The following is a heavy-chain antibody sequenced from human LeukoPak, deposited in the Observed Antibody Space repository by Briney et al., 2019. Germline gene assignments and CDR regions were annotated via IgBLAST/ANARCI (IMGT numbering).Heavy chain of an antibody. V-gene: IGHV4-59*01. D-gene: IGHD4-17*01. CDR2: IYYSGST. Sequence: SETLSLTCTVSGGAISSYYWSWIRQPPGKGLEWIGYIYYSGSTNYNPSLKSRVSISVDTSKNQFSLKLSSVTAADTAVYYCARTGSTVTMLYPFDHWGQGTLVTVSS. J-gene: IGHJ4*02. CDR3: ARTGSTVTMLYPFDH. CDR1: GGAISSYY.